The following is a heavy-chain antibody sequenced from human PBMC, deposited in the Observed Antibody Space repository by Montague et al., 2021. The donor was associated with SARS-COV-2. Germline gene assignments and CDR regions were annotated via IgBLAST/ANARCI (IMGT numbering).Heavy chain of an antibody. J-gene: IGHJ4*02. CDR1: IRSSTYY. V-gene: IGHV4-39*01. D-gene: IGHD3-10*01. Sequence: SETRSLTCTVSIRSSTYYWACIRQPPGKGLEWIESIYPGGKMFYNSSLQCRVTMSIDTSDNQFSLNLNAVTAADTAVYYCARHAGGSEVSGLDYWGQGTLVTVSS. CDR2: IYPGGKM. CDR3: ARHAGGSEVSGLDY.